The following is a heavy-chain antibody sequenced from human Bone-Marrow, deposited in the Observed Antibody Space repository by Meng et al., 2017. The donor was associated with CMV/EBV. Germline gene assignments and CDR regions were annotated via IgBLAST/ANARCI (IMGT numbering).Heavy chain of an antibody. D-gene: IGHD3-16*02. CDR2: IKQDGSEK. CDR1: GFTFSSYW. CDR3: ARDPKRGLGSYHE. J-gene: IGHJ4*02. Sequence: GGSLRFSCAASGFTFSSYWMSWVRQAPGEGLEWVANIKQDGSEKYYVDSVKGRFTISRGNAKNSLYLQMNSLRAEDTAVYYCARDPKRGLGSYHEWGQGTLVTVSS. V-gene: IGHV3-7*01.